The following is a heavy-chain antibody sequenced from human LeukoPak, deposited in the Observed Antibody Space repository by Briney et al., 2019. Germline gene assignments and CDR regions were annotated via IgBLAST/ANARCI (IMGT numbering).Heavy chain of an antibody. D-gene: IGHD6-19*01. CDR3: ANRGRAVGY. V-gene: IGHV3-23*01. Sequence: GGSLRLSCAASGFIFSHYAMSWVRQAPGKGLEWVSAFGGDGGSTYSADSVKGRFTISRDDSKNTLYLQMNSLRAEDTAVYYCANRGRAVGYWGQGTLVTVSS. CDR2: FGGDGGST. CDR1: GFIFSHYA. J-gene: IGHJ4*02.